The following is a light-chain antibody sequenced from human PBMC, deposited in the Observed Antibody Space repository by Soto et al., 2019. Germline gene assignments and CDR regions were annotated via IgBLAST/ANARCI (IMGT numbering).Light chain of an antibody. CDR2: GAS. J-gene: IGKJ5*01. V-gene: IGKV3-20*01. CDR3: QQYDGSPIT. Sequence: EIVLTQSPGTLSLSPGERATLSCRASQSVSSSHLAWYQQKPGQPPRRLIFGASSRATGIPDRFSGSGSGTDFTLTISRLEPEDFAVYYCQQYDGSPITFGQGTRLEIK. CDR1: QSVSSSH.